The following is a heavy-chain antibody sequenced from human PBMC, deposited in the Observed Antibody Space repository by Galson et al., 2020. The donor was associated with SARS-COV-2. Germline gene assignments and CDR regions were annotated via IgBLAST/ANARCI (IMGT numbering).Heavy chain of an antibody. CDR3: ARVNGFQVATIDLLDAFDI. V-gene: IGHV4-59*01. CDR1: GGSISSYY. D-gene: IGHD5-12*01. J-gene: IGHJ3*02. Sequence: SETLSLTCTVSGGSISSYYWSWIRQPPGKGLEWIGYIYYSGSTNYNPSLKSRVTISVDTSKNQFSLKLSSVTAADTAVYYCARVNGFQVATIDLLDAFDIWGQGTMVTVSS. CDR2: IYYSGST.